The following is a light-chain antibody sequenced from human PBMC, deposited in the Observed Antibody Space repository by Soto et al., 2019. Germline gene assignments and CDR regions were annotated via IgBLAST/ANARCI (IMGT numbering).Light chain of an antibody. CDR3: ATWDVSLSGVV. CDR1: SSNIGSNA. V-gene: IGLV1-44*01. Sequence: QSVLTQSPSASGAPGQRVSVSCSGGSSNIGSNAVHWYQQLPGTAPKVLIYNNNQRPSGVPDRFSGSKSGTSASLAISGLQSEDEADYYCATWDVSLSGVVFGGGTKLTVL. CDR2: NNN. J-gene: IGLJ2*01.